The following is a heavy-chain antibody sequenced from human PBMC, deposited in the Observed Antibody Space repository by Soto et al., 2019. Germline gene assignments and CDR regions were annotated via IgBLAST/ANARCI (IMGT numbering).Heavy chain of an antibody. CDR2: ISYDSTKT. Sequence: PGGSLRLSCAASGFTFNSYGMHWVRQGPGNGLEWVAFISYDSTKTYYADSVKGRFTISRDNSNSALYAQMNSLTGEDTAVYYCARTRSAWSDFHYYSLDVWGQGTTVTVSS. CDR1: GFTFNSYG. CDR3: ARTRSAWSDFHYYSLDV. V-gene: IGHV3-30*03. D-gene: IGHD1-26*01. J-gene: IGHJ6*02.